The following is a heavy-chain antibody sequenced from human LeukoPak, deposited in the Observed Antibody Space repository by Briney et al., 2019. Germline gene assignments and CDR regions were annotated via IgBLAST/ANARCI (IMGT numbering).Heavy chain of an antibody. CDR1: GFTVDSNY. V-gene: IGHV3-53*01. Sequence: GGSLRLSCAASGFTVDSNYLSWVRQAPGKGLEWVATIYTGGNTYYAASVKGRFTISRDFSKNTVFLHMNSLRAEDTAMYYCARGDDSGYYDYFDYWGQGTLVTVSS. CDR3: ARGDDSGYYDYFDY. D-gene: IGHD3-22*01. J-gene: IGHJ4*02. CDR2: IYTGGNT.